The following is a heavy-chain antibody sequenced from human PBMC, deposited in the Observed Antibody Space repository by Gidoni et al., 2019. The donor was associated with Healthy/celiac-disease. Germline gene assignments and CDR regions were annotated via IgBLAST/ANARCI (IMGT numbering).Heavy chain of an antibody. D-gene: IGHD3-22*01. CDR1: GFTLDEYT. J-gene: IGHJ4*02. CDR3: AKDSSGYYLDY. CDR2: ISWDGGST. Sequence: EVQLVESGGVAVQPGGALRVSCAASGFTLDEYTMHWVRQAPGKGLEWVSLISWDGGSTYYADSVKGRFTISRDNSKNSLYLQMNSLRTEDTALYYCAKDSSGYYLDYWGQGTLVTVSS. V-gene: IGHV3-43*01.